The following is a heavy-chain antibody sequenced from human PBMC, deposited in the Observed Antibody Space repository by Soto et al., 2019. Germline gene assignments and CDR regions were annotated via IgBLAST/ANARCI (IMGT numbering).Heavy chain of an antibody. D-gene: IGHD2-2*01. Sequence: PSETLSLTCTVSGGSISSSSYYWGWIRQPPGKGLEWIGSIYYSGSTYYNPSLRSRVTISLDTSMNQFSLKLTSVSAADTAMYYCARQATTSWSYWGQGTLVTVSS. CDR2: IYYSGST. V-gene: IGHV4-39*01. CDR3: ARQATTSWSY. J-gene: IGHJ4*02. CDR1: GGSISSSSYY.